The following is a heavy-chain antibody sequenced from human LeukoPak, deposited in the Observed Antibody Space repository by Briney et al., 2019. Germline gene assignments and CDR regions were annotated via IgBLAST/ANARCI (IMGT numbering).Heavy chain of an antibody. D-gene: IGHD2-2*01. Sequence: GGSLRLSCAASGFTFSSYAKSWVRQAPGKGLEWVSAIGGSGGSTYYADSVKGRFTISRDNSKNTLYLQMDSLRAEDSAVFYCAKGGWGVPTARGLDYWGQGTLVTVS. V-gene: IGHV3-23*01. J-gene: IGHJ4*02. CDR3: AKGGWGVPTARGLDY. CDR1: GFTFSSYA. CDR2: IGGSGGST.